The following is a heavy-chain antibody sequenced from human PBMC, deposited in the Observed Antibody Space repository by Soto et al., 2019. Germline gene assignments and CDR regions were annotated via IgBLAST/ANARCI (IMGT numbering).Heavy chain of an antibody. CDR1: GYTFTSYA. CDR2: INAANGNT. D-gene: IGHD3-22*01. CDR3: ARDPYYDSSGYYSLTLDY. V-gene: IGHV1-3*01. Sequence: QVQLVQSGAEVKKPGASVKVSCKASGYTFTSYAMHWVRQAPGQRLEWMGWINAANGNTKYSQKFQGRVTITRDTSASTAYMELSSLRSEDTAVYYCARDPYYDSSGYYSLTLDYWGQGTLVTVSS. J-gene: IGHJ4*02.